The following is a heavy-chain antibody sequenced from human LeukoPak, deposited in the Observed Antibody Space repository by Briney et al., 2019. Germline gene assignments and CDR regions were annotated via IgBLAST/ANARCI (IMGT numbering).Heavy chain of an antibody. V-gene: IGHV3-9*02. CDR3: ARAYKDRSLAGKKEFFQH. CDR2: IYWSSSGT. CDR1: GFNSEDHA. Sequence: GGSLRLSCVVSGFNSEDHAMHWVRQAPGKGLEWVSGIYWSSSGTGYADSVKGRFTISRDNANNFLYLQMNSLRAEDTALYYCARAYKDRSLAGKKEFFQHWGQGTLVTVSS. D-gene: IGHD6-19*01. J-gene: IGHJ1*01.